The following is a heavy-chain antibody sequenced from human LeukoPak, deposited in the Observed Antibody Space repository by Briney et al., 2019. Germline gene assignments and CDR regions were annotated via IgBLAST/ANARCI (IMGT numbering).Heavy chain of an antibody. J-gene: IGHJ5*02. Sequence: HPGGSLRLSCAASGFTFSSYSMNWVRQAPGKGLEWVSYISSSSSTIYYADSVKGRFTISRDNAKNSLYLQMNSLRAEDTAVYYCARVSGDYGDPGYNWFDPWGQGTLVTVSS. CDR3: ARVSGDYGDPGYNWFDP. V-gene: IGHV3-48*04. CDR2: ISSSSSTI. CDR1: GFTFSSYS. D-gene: IGHD4-17*01.